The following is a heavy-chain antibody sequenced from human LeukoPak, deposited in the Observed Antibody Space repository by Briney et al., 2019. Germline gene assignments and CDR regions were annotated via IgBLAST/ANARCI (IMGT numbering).Heavy chain of an antibody. CDR3: IRGAASGSYYGFDV. CDR2: IRSKANNYAI. CDR1: GFTFSGST. V-gene: IGHV3-73*01. J-gene: IGHJ6*02. Sequence: GGSLRLSCAASGFTFSGSTMHWVRQASGKGLEWVGRIRSKANNYAIAYATSVKGRFTLSRDDSKNTAYLQMNSLKTEDTAVYYCIRGAASGSYYGFDVWGQGATVTVSS. D-gene: IGHD1-26*01.